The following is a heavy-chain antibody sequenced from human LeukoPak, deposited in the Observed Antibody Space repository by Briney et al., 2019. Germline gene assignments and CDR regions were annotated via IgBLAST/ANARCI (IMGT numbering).Heavy chain of an antibody. V-gene: IGHV3-33*01. D-gene: IGHD4-17*01. Sequence: GGSLRLSCAASGFTFSSYGMHWVRQAPGKGLEWVAVIWYDGSNKYYADSVKGRFTISRDNSKNTLYLQMNSLRAEDTAVYFCAGDYGGYEGYFDYCGQGTLVTVSS. CDR1: GFTFSSYG. CDR3: AGDYGGYEGYFDY. CDR2: IWYDGSNK. J-gene: IGHJ4*02.